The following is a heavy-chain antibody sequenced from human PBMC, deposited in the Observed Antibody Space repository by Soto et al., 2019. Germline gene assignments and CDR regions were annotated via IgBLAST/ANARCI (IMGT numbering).Heavy chain of an antibody. CDR2: IYYSGST. CDR1: GGSISSSSYY. D-gene: IGHD3-22*01. V-gene: IGHV4-39*01. J-gene: IGHJ4*02. CDR3: ASYYYDSSGYYYVPGVY. Sequence: PSETLSLTCTVSGGSISSSSYYWGWIRQPPGKGLEWIGSIYYSGSTYYNPSLKSRVTISVETSKNQFSLKLSSVTAADTAVYYCASYYYDSSGYYYVPGVYWGQGTLVTVS.